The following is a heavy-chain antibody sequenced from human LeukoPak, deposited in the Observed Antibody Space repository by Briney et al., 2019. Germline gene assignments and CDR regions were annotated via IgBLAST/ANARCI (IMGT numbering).Heavy chain of an antibody. V-gene: IGHV3-7*03. Sequence: PGGSLRLSCVASGFPFSSYWMTWVRQAPGKGLEWVANIKQDGSKKSYADSVRGRFTISRDNSKNTLYLQMNSLRAEDTAIYYCMTAAGYNFGQYWGQGTLVTVSS. J-gene: IGHJ4*02. CDR3: MTAAGYNFGQY. CDR2: IKQDGSKK. CDR1: GFPFSSYW. D-gene: IGHD5-18*01.